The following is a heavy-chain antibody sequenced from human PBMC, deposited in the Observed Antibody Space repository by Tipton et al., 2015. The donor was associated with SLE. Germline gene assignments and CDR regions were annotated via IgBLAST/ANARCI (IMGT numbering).Heavy chain of an antibody. J-gene: IGHJ3*02. D-gene: IGHD2-15*01. CDR3: ARETPWGVVVVAATGGAFDI. Sequence: SLRLSCAASGFTFSSYAMHWVRQAPGKGLEWVAVISYDGSNKYYADSVKGRFTISRDNSKNTLYLQMNSLRAEDTAVYYRARETPWGVVVVAATGGAFDIWGQGTMVTVSS. CDR2: ISYDGSNK. CDR1: GFTFSSYA. V-gene: IGHV3-30*04.